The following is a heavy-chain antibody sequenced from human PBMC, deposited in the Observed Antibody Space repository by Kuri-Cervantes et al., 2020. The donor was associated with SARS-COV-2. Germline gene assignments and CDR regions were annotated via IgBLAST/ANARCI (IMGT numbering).Heavy chain of an antibody. Sequence: SVNVSCKASGGTFSSYAISWVRQAPGQGLEWMGGIIPIFGTANYAQKFQGRVTTTADDSTSTAYMELSSLRSEDTAVYYCASLGDAGDLSPPFDYWGQGTLVTVSS. CDR1: GGTFSSYA. J-gene: IGHJ4*02. CDR3: ASLGDAGDLSPPFDY. V-gene: IGHV1-69*13. CDR2: IIPIFGTA. D-gene: IGHD3-16*01.